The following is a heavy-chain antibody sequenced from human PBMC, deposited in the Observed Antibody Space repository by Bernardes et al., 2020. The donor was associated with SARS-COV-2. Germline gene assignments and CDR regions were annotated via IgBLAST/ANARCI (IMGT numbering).Heavy chain of an antibody. D-gene: IGHD3-16*02. CDR1: AFTSNFLS. CDR2: TNLIMEHI. CDR3: VRGYTGVPTSIQFDQ. Sequence: CRSPSCALSAFTSNFLSTNWVRQLDGDGLEWVASTNLIMEHIYYRVSVTGPSTTSRDTAQKPLFLQMNCLRTADTALYFSVRGYTGVPTSIQFDQWGRGTLVTVAS. J-gene: IGHJ4*02. V-gene: IGHV3-21*01.